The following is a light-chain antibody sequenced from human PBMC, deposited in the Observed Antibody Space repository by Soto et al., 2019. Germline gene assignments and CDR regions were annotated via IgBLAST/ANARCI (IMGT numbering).Light chain of an antibody. Sequence: EIVMTQSPCTLSVSPGERATLFCRASQSVRSSLAWYQQKPGQAPMLFIYDASTRATGIPARFSGSGSGTEFTLTISSLQSADFAVYYCQHYNSWPETFGQGTKVESK. CDR3: QHYNSWPET. V-gene: IGKV3-15*01. CDR2: DAS. J-gene: IGKJ1*01. CDR1: QSVRSS.